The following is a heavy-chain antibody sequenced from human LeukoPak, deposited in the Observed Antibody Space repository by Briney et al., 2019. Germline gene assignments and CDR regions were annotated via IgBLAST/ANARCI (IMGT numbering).Heavy chain of an antibody. Sequence: SETLSLTCAVSGYSISSGYYWGWIRQPPGKGLEWIGSIYHSGSTYYSPSLKSRVTISVDTSKNQFSLKLSSVTAADTAVYYCQRGYSYGSFDYWGQGTLVTVSS. CDR2: IYHSGST. J-gene: IGHJ4*02. V-gene: IGHV4-38-2*01. CDR3: QRGYSYGSFDY. CDR1: GYSISSGYY. D-gene: IGHD5-18*01.